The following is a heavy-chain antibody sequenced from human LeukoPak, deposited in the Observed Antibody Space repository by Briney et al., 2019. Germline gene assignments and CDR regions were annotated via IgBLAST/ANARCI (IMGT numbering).Heavy chain of an antibody. CDR3: TRLVGADAFDI. J-gene: IGHJ3*02. V-gene: IGHV3-11*01. CDR2: ISSSGSTI. CDR1: GFTFSDYY. Sequence: GGSLRLSCAASGFTFSDYYMSWIRQAPGKGLEWVSYISSSGSTIYYADSVKGRFTISRDNAKNSLYLQMNSLKTEDTAVYYCTRLVGADAFDIWGQGTMVTVSS. D-gene: IGHD2-8*02.